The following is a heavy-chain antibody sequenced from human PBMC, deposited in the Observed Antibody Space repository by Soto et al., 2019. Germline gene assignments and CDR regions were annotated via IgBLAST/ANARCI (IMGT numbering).Heavy chain of an antibody. Sequence: GGSLRLSCTPSGFSFSTYWMHWVRQAPGEGLAWVSRINMDGTTINYADSVKGRFTISRDNAKSTLYLQMNSLRDDDTAVYCCARAGSYRFDYWGLGTLVTVSS. CDR2: INMDGTTI. CDR3: ARAGSYRFDY. V-gene: IGHV3-74*01. J-gene: IGHJ4*02. D-gene: IGHD3-16*02. CDR1: GFSFSTYW.